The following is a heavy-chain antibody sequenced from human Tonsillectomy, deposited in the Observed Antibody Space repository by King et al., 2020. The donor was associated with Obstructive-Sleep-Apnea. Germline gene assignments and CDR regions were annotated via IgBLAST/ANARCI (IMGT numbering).Heavy chain of an antibody. CDR1: GVSFSSGVYY. CDR2: IYYSGST. D-gene: IGHD5-12*01. J-gene: IGHJ5*02. V-gene: IGHV4-31*03. CDR3: ARDSGGGYDDWFDP. Sequence: QLQESGPGLVKPSQTLSRTCTVSGVSFSSGVYYCGWIRQHPGKGLGGMGYIYYSGSTYYTPSLKSRVTRSVDTSKNQVSLKLSSVTAADTAVYYCARDSGGGYDDWFDPWGQGTLVTVSS.